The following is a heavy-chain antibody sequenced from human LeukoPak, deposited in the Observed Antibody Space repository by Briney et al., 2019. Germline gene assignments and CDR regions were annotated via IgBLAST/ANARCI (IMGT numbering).Heavy chain of an antibody. J-gene: IGHJ4*02. CDR1: GYTFTSYG. CDR2: ISAYNGNT. CDR3: AREGLVYDFWSGYYSTYYFDY. V-gene: IGHV1-18*01. D-gene: IGHD3-3*01. Sequence: ASVKVSCKASGYTFTSYGISWVRQAPGQGLEWMGWISAYNGNTNYAQQLQGRVTMTTDTSTSTAYMELRSLRSDDTAVYYCAREGLVYDFWSGYYSTYYFDYWGQGTLVTVSS.